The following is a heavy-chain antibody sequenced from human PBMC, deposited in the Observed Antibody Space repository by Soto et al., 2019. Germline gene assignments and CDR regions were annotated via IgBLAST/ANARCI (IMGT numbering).Heavy chain of an antibody. CDR2: ISGSGGST. CDR1: GFXFSSYA. Sequence: PGGSLXLSCAASGFXFSSYAMSWVRQAPGKGLEWVSAISGSGGSTYYADSVKGRFTISRDNSKNTLYLQMNSLRAEDTAVYYCATGGLGYCSSTSCLSTDFDYWGQGTLVTVSS. D-gene: IGHD2-2*01. J-gene: IGHJ4*02. V-gene: IGHV3-23*01. CDR3: ATGGLGYCSSTSCLSTDFDY.